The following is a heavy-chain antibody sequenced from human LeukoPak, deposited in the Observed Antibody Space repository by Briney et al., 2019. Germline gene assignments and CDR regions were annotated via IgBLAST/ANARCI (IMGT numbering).Heavy chain of an antibody. CDR3: ARYCSGSICYSGVDY. CDR1: GFTFSSYM. J-gene: IGHJ4*02. V-gene: IGHV3-23*01. D-gene: IGHD2-15*01. Sequence: GGSLRLSCAASGFTFSSYMMTWVRQAPGKGLEWVSTISSDGGSTYYADSVKGRFTISRGNSKNTLYLQMSSLRAEDTAVYYCARYCSGSICYSGVDYWGQGTLVPVSS. CDR2: ISSDGGST.